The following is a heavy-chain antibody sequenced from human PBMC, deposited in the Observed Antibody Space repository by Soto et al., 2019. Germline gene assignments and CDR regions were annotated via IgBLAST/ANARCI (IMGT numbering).Heavy chain of an antibody. Sequence: SETLSLTCTVSGGSISSSSYYWGWIRQPPGKGLEWIGSIYYSGSTYYNPSLKSRVTISVDTSKNQFSLKLSSVTAADTAVYYCARPGYSSSWYVDYYYYGMDVWGQGTTVTVSS. J-gene: IGHJ6*02. D-gene: IGHD6-13*01. V-gene: IGHV4-39*01. CDR1: GGSISSSSYY. CDR3: ARPGYSSSWYVDYYYYGMDV. CDR2: IYYSGST.